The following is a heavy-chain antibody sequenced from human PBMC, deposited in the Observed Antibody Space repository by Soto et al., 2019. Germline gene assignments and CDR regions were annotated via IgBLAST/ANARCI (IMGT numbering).Heavy chain of an antibody. D-gene: IGHD3-3*01. Sequence: GESLKISCAASGFTFSSYGMHWVRQAPGKGLEWVAVIWYDGSNKYYADSVKGRFTISRDNSKNTLYLQMNSLRAEDTAVYYCAREGVRFLEWLLKPHYYYGMDVWGQGTTVTVS. J-gene: IGHJ6*02. CDR3: AREGVRFLEWLLKPHYYYGMDV. CDR2: IWYDGSNK. V-gene: IGHV3-33*01. CDR1: GFTFSSYG.